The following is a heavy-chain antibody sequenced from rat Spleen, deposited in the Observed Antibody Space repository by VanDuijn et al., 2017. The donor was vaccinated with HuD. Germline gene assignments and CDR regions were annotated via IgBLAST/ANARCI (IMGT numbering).Heavy chain of an antibody. CDR3: ARRDYVYYGLSYYFDY. Sequence: EVQLVESDGGLVQPGRSLKLSCAASGFTFSDYGVAWVRQAPTKGLEWVATISSDGRRNYYRDSVKGRFTISRDNAKSSLYLQMDSLRSEDTATYYCARRDYVYYGLSYYFDYWGQGVMVTVSS. CDR1: GFTFSDYG. J-gene: IGHJ2*01. CDR2: ISSDGRRN. V-gene: IGHV5-29*01. D-gene: IGHD1-6*01.